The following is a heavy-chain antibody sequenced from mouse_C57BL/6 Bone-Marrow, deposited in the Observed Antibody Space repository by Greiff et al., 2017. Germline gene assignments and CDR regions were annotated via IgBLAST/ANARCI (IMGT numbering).Heavy chain of an antibody. Sequence: EVKLMESGPGLVKPSQSLSLTCSVTGYSITSGYYWNWIRQFPGNKLEWLGYISYDGSNNYNPSLKNRISITRDTSKNQFFLKLNSVTTEDTATYYCARILLGAMDYWGQGTSVTVSS. CDR2: ISYDGSN. CDR3: ARILLGAMDY. CDR1: GYSITSGYY. V-gene: IGHV3-6*01. J-gene: IGHJ4*01. D-gene: IGHD1-1*01.